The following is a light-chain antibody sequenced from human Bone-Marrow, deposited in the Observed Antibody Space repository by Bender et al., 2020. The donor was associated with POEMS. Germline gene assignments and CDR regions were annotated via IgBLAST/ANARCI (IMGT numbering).Light chain of an antibody. CDR1: SSDVGSYHL. CDR3: NSYAGSSTPVV. V-gene: IGLV2-23*02. J-gene: IGLJ2*01. Sequence: QSALTQPASVSGSPGQSITISCIGTSSDVGSYHLVSWYQQYPGKAPKLMIYDVSNRPSGVSNRFSGSKSGTTASLTISDLQADDGADYYCNSYAGSSTPVVFGGGTTLTVL. CDR2: DVS.